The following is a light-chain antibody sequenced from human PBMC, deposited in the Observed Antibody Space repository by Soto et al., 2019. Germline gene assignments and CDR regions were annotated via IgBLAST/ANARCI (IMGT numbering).Light chain of an antibody. CDR2: GAS. V-gene: IGKV3-15*01. J-gene: IGKJ1*01. CDR1: QCVGAN. Sequence: EIEMSQSPATLSVSPGQRVTLSCRASQCVGANLAWYQQKPGQAPRLLIYGASTRATAFPARFSGSGSGTEFTLTISSLQSEDFAVYYCQQFNTWPRTFGQGTKVDIK. CDR3: QQFNTWPRT.